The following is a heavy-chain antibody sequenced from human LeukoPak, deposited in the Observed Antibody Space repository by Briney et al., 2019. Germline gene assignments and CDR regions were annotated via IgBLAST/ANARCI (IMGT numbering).Heavy chain of an antibody. J-gene: IGHJ4*02. CDR2: IKSNADGGTP. CDR1: GFSFMNAW. Sequence: GGSLRLSCAASGFSFMNAWMIWVRQAPPKGLEWVGRIKSNADGGTPDYAAPARGRFTISRDDSKNTLYLQMNSLKTEDTAVYYCTTFYHEYSPYWGRGTLVTVSS. V-gene: IGHV3-15*01. CDR3: TTFYHEYSPY. D-gene: IGHD2/OR15-2a*01.